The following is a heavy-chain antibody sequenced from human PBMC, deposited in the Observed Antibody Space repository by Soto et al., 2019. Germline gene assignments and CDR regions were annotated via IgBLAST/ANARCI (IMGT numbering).Heavy chain of an antibody. V-gene: IGHV3-74*01. J-gene: IGHJ5*02. CDR1: GFTFSNYW. CDR2: INSDGSTT. Sequence: PGGSLRLSCADSGFTFSNYWMHWVRQPPGEGLVWVSRINSDGSTTNNADSVKGRFTISRDNSKNTLHLQMNSLRVEDTAMYHCAKGRIAVAAPYNWFDPWGQGTLVTVSS. D-gene: IGHD6-19*01. CDR3: AKGRIAVAAPYNWFDP.